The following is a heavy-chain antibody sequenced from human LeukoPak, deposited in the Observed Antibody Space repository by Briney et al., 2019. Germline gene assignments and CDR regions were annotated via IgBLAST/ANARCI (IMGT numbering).Heavy chain of an antibody. Sequence: GGSLRLSCAASGFTFSRHPMHWVRQAPGKGLVWVSRINSDGINTSYADSVKGRFTISRDNAKNTLNLQMNSLRAEDTAVYYCAELGITMIGGVWGKGTTVTISS. V-gene: IGHV3-74*01. CDR2: INSDGINT. J-gene: IGHJ6*04. CDR1: GFTFSRHP. D-gene: IGHD3-10*02. CDR3: AELGITMIGGV.